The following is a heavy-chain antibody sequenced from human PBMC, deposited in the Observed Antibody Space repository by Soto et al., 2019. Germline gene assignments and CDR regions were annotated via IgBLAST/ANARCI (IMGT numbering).Heavy chain of an antibody. V-gene: IGHV1-69*01. Sequence: QAQVVQSGAEVRKPGSSVKLSCKASEGTFNSYAIAWVRQAPGPGLDWMGGIIPYYNTLNYAQKFQDRVTITADDSTNTVYMELSSLRSDDTAVYFCASGASRWYPYFIDSWAQGTLVTVSS. CDR3: ASGASRWYPYFIDS. CDR2: IIPYYNTL. CDR1: EGTFNSYA. J-gene: IGHJ4*02. D-gene: IGHD6-13*01.